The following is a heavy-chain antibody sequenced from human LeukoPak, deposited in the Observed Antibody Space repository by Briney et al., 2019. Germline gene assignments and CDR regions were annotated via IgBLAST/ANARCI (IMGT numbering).Heavy chain of an antibody. CDR2: IYTSGST. V-gene: IGHV4-4*07. J-gene: IGHJ4*02. CDR3: ARESKTYDGSGYYHDS. CDR1: GVSIYNYY. D-gene: IGHD3-22*01. Sequence: SETLSLTCTVSGVSIYNYYWSWIRQPAGKGLGWIGRIYTSGSTDYSPSLRSRVTLSLDTSKNQFSLNLYSVTAADTAVYFCARESKTYDGSGYYHDSWGQGTLVTVSS.